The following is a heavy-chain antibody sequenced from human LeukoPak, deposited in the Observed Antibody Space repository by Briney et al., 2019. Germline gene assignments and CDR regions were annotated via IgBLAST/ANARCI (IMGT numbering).Heavy chain of an antibody. CDR2: IYYSGST. Sequence: SETLSLTCTVSGGSISSGGYYWSWIRQHPGKGLEWIGYIYYSGSTNYNPSLKSRVTISVDTSKNQFSLKLSSVTAADTAVYYCARDSSGRAGWFDPWGQGTLVTVSS. CDR3: ARDSSGRAGWFDP. V-gene: IGHV4-61*08. J-gene: IGHJ5*02. D-gene: IGHD6-19*01. CDR1: GGSISSGGYY.